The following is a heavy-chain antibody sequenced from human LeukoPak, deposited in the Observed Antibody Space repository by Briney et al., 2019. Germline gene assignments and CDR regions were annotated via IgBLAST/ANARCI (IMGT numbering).Heavy chain of an antibody. Sequence: PGGSLRLSCAASGFTFSSYWMHWVRQAPGKGLVWVSRINSDGSSTSYADSVKGRFTISRDNAKNTLYLQMNSLRAEDTAVYYCARVGKGDSPYRAFDIWGQGTMVTVSS. J-gene: IGHJ3*02. CDR3: ARVGKGDSPYRAFDI. D-gene: IGHD2-21*02. CDR1: GFTFSSYW. V-gene: IGHV3-74*01. CDR2: INSDGSST.